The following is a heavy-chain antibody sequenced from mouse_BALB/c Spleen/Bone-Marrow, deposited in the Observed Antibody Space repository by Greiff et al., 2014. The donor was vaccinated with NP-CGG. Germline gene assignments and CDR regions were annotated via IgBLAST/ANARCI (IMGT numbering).Heavy chain of an antibody. CDR2: IDPSNSET. Sequence: VQLQESGPELVRPGASVKMSCKASGYTFTSYWMHWVKQRPGQGLEWIGMIDPSNSETRLNQKFKDKATLNVDKSSNTAYMQLSSLTSEDYAVDFCASSTMITDYYSMDYWGQGTSVTVSS. V-gene: IGHV1-74*04. D-gene: IGHD2-4*01. J-gene: IGHJ4*01. CDR3: ASSTMITDYYSMDY. CDR1: GYTFTSYW.